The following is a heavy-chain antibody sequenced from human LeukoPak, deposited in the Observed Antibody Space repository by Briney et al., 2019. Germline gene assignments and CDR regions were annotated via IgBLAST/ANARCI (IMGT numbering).Heavy chain of an antibody. Sequence: GESLKISCKGSGYSFSNDWIGWVRQMPGKGLEWMGIIYPADSDTKYSPSFQGQVTISADKSISTAYQQWNSLGASDTAMYYCARRGCIGGTCYGYWGQGTLVTVSS. V-gene: IGHV5-51*01. CDR1: GYSFSNDW. CDR3: ARRGCIGGTCYGY. D-gene: IGHD2-15*01. J-gene: IGHJ4*02. CDR2: IYPADSDT.